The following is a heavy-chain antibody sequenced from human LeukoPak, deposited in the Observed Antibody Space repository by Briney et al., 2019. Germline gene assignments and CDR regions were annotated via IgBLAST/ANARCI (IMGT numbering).Heavy chain of an antibody. CDR3: ARDSYYYDKSGPLGY. D-gene: IGHD3-22*01. Sequence: PSETLSLTCAVYVGSFSGYYWTWIRQSPGKGLEWIGEINDSGTTNYNPSLKSRVTISVDTSKNQFSLKLNSVTAADTAVYYCARDSYYYDKSGPLGYWGQGTLVTVSS. CDR2: INDSGTT. CDR1: VGSFSGYY. V-gene: IGHV4-34*01. J-gene: IGHJ4*02.